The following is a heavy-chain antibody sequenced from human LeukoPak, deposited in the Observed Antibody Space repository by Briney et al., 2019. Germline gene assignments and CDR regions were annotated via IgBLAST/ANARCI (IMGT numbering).Heavy chain of an antibody. V-gene: IGHV1-18*01. CDR1: GYTFTSYG. CDR3: ARTAMVRGVITYYFDY. CDR2: ISAYNGNT. D-gene: IGHD3-10*01. Sequence: GASVKVSCKASGYTFTSYGISWVRQAPGQGLEWMGWISAYNGNTNYAQKLQGRVTMTTDTSTSTAYMELRSLRSDDTAVYYCARTAMVRGVITYYFDYWGQGTLVTVSS. J-gene: IGHJ4*02.